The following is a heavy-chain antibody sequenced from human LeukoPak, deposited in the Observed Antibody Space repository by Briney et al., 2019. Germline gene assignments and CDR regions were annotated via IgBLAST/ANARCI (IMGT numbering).Heavy chain of an antibody. Sequence: SETLSLTCTVSGGSISSSSYYWGWVRQTPGKGLEWIGSIYYGGSTFYSPSLKSRVTISVDTSKNQFSLKLSSVTAADTAVYYCASLRERSYYARGFDYWGQGTLVTVSS. CDR1: GGSISSSSYY. D-gene: IGHD1-26*01. CDR2: IYYGGST. V-gene: IGHV4-39*01. J-gene: IGHJ4*02. CDR3: ASLRERSYYARGFDY.